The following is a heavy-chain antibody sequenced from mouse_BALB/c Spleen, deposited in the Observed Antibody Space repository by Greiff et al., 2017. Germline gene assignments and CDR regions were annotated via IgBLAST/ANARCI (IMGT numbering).Heavy chain of an antibody. Sequence: VKLMESGPGLVAPSQSLSITCTVSGFSLTGYGVNWVRQPPGKGLEWLGMIWGDGSTDYNSALKSRLSISKDNSKSQVFLKMNSLQTDDTARYYWASGAYYSYAVAGSMDYWGEGTSGTVSS. D-gene: IGHD2-12*01. CDR1: GFSLTGYG. J-gene: IGHJ4*01. CDR2: IWGDGST. V-gene: IGHV2-6-7*01. CDR3: ASGAYYSYAVAGSMDY.